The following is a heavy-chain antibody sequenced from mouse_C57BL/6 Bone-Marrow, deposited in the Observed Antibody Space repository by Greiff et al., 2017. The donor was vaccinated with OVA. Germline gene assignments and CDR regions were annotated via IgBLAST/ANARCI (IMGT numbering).Heavy chain of an antibody. CDR2: IRNKPNGSTT. V-gene: IGHV7-3*01. CDR3: ARYKGRVAVDYFDY. J-gene: IGHJ2*01. CDR1: GFTFTNYY. D-gene: IGHD1-1*01. Sequence: EVQLVESGGGLVQPGDSLSLSCAASGFTFTNYYMSWVRQPPGKALEWLAFIRNKPNGSTTEYSASVKGRFTISRDNSQSILYLRMNALRAEDSATYYCARYKGRVAVDYFDYWGQGTALTVSS.